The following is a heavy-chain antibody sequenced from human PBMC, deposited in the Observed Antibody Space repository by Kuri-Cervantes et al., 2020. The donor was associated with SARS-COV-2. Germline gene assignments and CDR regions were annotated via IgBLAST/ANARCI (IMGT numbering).Heavy chain of an antibody. D-gene: IGHD2/OR15-2a*01. J-gene: IGHJ6*03. V-gene: IGHV3-30-3*01. CDR3: ARVLLHHYYYMDV. Sequence: GGSLRLSCAASGFTFSSYAMHWVRQAPGKGLEWVAVISYDGSNKYYADSVKGRFTISRDNSKNTLYLQMNSLRAEDTAVYYCARVLLHHYYYMDVWGKGTTVTVSS. CDR1: GFTFSSYA. CDR2: ISYDGSNK.